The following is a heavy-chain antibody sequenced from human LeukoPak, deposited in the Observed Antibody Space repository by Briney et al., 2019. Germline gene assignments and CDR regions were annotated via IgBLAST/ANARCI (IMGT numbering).Heavy chain of an antibody. J-gene: IGHJ4*02. V-gene: IGHV4-34*01. CDR3: ARGPNRTIATRPFDN. CDR1: GGSLSAYY. D-gene: IGHD6-6*01. Sequence: SETLSLTCAVSGGSLSAYYWSWIRQPPGKGLEWIGEIHHSGKTNYNPSLKSRVTISLDTSKNQFSLKLSSMTAADTAVYYCARGPNRTIATRPFDNWGQGTLVTVSS. CDR2: IHHSGKT.